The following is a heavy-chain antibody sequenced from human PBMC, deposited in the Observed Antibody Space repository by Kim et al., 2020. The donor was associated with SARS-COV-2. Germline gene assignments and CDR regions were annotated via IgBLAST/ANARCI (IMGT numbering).Heavy chain of an antibody. V-gene: IGHV1-69*13. CDR2: IIPIFGTA. Sequence: SVKVSCKASGGTFSSYAISWVRQAPGQGLEWMGGIIPIFGTANYAQKFQGRVTITADESTSTAYMELSSLRSEDTAVYYCASNNGWFGESYYYYYGMDVWGQGTTVTVSS. CDR1: GGTFSSYA. D-gene: IGHD3-10*01. J-gene: IGHJ6*02. CDR3: ASNNGWFGESYYYYYGMDV.